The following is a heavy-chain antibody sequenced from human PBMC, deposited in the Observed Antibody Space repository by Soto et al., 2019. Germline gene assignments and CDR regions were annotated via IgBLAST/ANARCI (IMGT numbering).Heavy chain of an antibody. Sequence: SETLSLTCTVSGGSISSSSYYWGWLRQPPGKGLEWIGTIYYSGGTYYNPSLRSRVSISVDTSKNQFSLKLSSVTAADTAVYYCASPTSGYDHIFDYWGQGILVTVSS. CDR1: GGSISSSSYY. D-gene: IGHD3-22*01. J-gene: IGHJ4*02. CDR3: ASPTSGYDHIFDY. V-gene: IGHV4-39*01. CDR2: IYYSGGT.